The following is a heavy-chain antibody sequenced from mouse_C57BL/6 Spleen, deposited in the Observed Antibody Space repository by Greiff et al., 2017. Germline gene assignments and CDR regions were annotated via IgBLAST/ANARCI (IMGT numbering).Heavy chain of an antibody. CDR1: GYSITSGYY. V-gene: IGHV3-6*01. D-gene: IGHD1-1*01. CDR2: ISYDGSN. CDR3: ARVLITTVVSHWYFDV. Sequence: DVQLQESGPGLVKPSQSLSLTCSVTGYSITSGYYWNWIRQFPGNKLEWMGYISYDGSNNYNPSLKNRISITRDTSKNQFFLKLNSVTTEDTATYYCARVLITTVVSHWYFDVWGTGTTVTVSS. J-gene: IGHJ1*03.